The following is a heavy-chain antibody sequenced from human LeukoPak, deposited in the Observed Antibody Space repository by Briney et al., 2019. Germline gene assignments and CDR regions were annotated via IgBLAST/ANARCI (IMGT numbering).Heavy chain of an antibody. D-gene: IGHD3-3*02. CDR2: INHSGST. Sequence: PSETLSLTCAVYGGSFSGYYWSWIRQPPGKGLEWIGEINHSGSTNYNPSLKSRVIISVDTSKNQFSLKLSSVTAADTAVYYCAREDALAWFDPWGQGTLVTVSS. J-gene: IGHJ5*02. V-gene: IGHV4-34*01. CDR3: AREDALAWFDP. CDR1: GGSFSGYY.